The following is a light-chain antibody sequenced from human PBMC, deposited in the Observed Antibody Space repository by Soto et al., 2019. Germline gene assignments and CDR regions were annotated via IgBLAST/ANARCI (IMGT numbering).Light chain of an antibody. CDR2: LGS. CDR3: MQGLQAWT. J-gene: IGKJ1*01. Sequence: DIVMTQSPLSLPVTPGEPASIYRRSSQSLLHSNGYNYLDWYLQRPGQSPQLLIYLGSNRASGVPDRFSGSGSGTDFTLKISRVEAEDVGVYYCMQGLQAWTFGQGTKVDIK. V-gene: IGKV2-28*01. CDR1: QSLLHSNGYNY.